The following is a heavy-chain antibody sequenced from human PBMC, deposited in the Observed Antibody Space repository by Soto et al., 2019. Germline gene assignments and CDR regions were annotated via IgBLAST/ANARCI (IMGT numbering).Heavy chain of an antibody. CDR2: LSRSGNTI. V-gene: IGHV3-11*04. J-gene: IGHJ4*02. CDR1: GFTFGDYE. CDR3: ARDYSSGYYWDDY. Sequence: QVQLVESGGGLVQPGGSLRLSCAASGFTFGDYEMSWIRQAAGKGPEWVSFLSRSGNTIYYADSVKGRFTISRDDAKNSLYLQMNSLRAEDTAVYYCARDYSSGYYWDDYWGQGTLVTVSS. D-gene: IGHD3-22*01.